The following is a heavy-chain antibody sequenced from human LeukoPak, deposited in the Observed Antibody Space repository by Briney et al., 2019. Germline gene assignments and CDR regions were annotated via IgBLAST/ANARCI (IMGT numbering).Heavy chain of an antibody. CDR2: INHSGST. V-gene: IGHV4-34*01. CDR1: GGSFSGYY. J-gene: IGHJ6*03. D-gene: IGHD5-18*01. Sequence: PSETLSLTCAVYGGSFSGYYWSWIRQPPGKGLEWIGEINHSGSTKYNPSLKSRVNISVDTSKNQFSLKLSSVTAADTAVYYCARGPPSRGYSYGAPYYYYYMDVWGKGTTVTVSS. CDR3: ARGPPSRGYSYGAPYYYYYMDV.